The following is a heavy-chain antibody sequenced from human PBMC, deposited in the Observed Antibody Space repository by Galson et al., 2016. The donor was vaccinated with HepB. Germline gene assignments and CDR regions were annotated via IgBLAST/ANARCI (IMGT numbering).Heavy chain of an antibody. CDR1: GITFSNYV. D-gene: IGHD1-26*01. CDR3: AKGTTTYYYYYMDV. CDR2: ISDGGGIT. J-gene: IGHJ6*03. V-gene: IGHV3-23*01. Sequence: SLRLSCAASGITFSNYVMNWVRQAPGKGLEWVPVISDGGGITNYADSVKGRFTITRDNSKDTLYLQMSSLRAEDTAVYYCAKGTTTYYYYYMDVWGKGTTVTVSS.